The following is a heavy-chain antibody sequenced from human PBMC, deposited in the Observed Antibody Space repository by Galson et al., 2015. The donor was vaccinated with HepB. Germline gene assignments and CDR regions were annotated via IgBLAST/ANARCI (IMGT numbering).Heavy chain of an antibody. CDR2: ISWNSGNI. J-gene: IGHJ6*02. D-gene: IGHD2-2*01. CDR1: GFTFDDYA. Sequence: SLRLSCAASGFTFDDYAMHWVRQAPGKGLEWVSGISWNSGNIDYADSVKGRFTISRDNAKNSLYLQMNSLRAEDTAIYYCARVSSTSGFSMDVWGHGTTVTVSS. CDR3: ARVSSTSGFSMDV. V-gene: IGHV3-9*01.